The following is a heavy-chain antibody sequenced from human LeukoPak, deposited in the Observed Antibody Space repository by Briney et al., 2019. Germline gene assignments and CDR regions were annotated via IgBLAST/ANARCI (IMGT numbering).Heavy chain of an antibody. J-gene: IGHJ6*02. CDR3: AREVLVNRPPYYYGMDV. CDR1: GYSFTSYW. Sequence: GESLKISCKGSGYSFTSYWIGSVRQMPGKGLEWMGIIYPGDSDTRYSPSFQGQVTISADKSISTAYLQWSSLKASDTAMYYCAREVLVNRPPYYYGMDVWGQGTTVTVSS. CDR2: IYPGDSDT. D-gene: IGHD3-9*01. V-gene: IGHV5-51*01.